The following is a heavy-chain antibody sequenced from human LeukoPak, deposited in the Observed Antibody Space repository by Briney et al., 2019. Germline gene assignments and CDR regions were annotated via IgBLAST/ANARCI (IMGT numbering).Heavy chain of an antibody. Sequence: PGRSLRLSCTASGFTFSSYAMNWVRQAPGKGLEWVAVISYDGSNKYYADSVKGRFTISRDNSKNTLYLQMNSLRAEDTAVYYCARDQGWELLYYFDYWGQGTLVTVSS. J-gene: IGHJ4*02. V-gene: IGHV3-30*04. CDR2: ISYDGSNK. CDR3: ARDQGWELLYYFDY. D-gene: IGHD1-26*01. CDR1: GFTFSSYA.